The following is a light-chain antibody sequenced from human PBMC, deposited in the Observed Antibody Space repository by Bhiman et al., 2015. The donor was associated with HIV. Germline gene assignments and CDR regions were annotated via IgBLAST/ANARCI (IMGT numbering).Light chain of an antibody. V-gene: IGLV3-1*01. J-gene: IGLJ1*01. CDR3: QAWDRDSYAYV. Sequence: SYELAQPPSVSLSPGQTATITCSGDKLGEKFASWYQQKPGQSPILIIYQNNKRASGIPERISGSNSGDTATLTISGAQPMDEGDYYCQAWDRDSYAYVFGPGTKVTVL. CDR1: KLGEKF. CDR2: QNN.